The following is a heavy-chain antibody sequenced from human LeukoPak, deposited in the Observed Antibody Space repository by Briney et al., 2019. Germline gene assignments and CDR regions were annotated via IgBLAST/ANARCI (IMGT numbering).Heavy chain of an antibody. J-gene: IGHJ5*02. V-gene: IGHV4-39*01. Sequence: SETLSLTCTVSGGSISSSSYYWGWIRQPPGKGLEWIGSIYYSGSTYYNPSLKSRVTISVDTSKNQFSLKLSSVTAADTAVYYCARVFDDVKGGLWFGEQFDPWGQGTLVTVSS. CDR2: IYYSGST. D-gene: IGHD3-10*01. CDR3: ARVFDDVKGGLWFGEQFDP. CDR1: GGSISSSSYY.